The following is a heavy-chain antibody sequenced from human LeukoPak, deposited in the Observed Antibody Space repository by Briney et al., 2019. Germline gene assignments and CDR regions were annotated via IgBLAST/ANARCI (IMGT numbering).Heavy chain of an antibody. J-gene: IGHJ1*01. CDR2: ISGSGGST. CDR3: AKVFPVHYDAYFQH. CDR1: GFTFSGYA. V-gene: IGHV3-23*01. Sequence: GGSLRLSCAASGFTFSGYAMSWVRQAPGKGLEWVSAISGSGGSTYYADSVKGRFTISRYNSKNTLYLQMNSLRAEDTAVYYYAKVFPVHYDAYFQHWGQGTLVTVSS. D-gene: IGHD3-3*01.